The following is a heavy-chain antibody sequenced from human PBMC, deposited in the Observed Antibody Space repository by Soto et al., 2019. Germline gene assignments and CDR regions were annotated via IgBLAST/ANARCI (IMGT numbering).Heavy chain of an antibody. V-gene: IGHV5-51*01. CDR3: ARQDEYSRLFDI. Sequence: GESLKISCKGSGYSFINYWIGWVRQMPGKGLEWMGIIYPGDSDTRYSPSFKCQVTISADKSISTAYLQWSSLKASDTAMYYCARQDEYSRLFDIWGEGTMVTVSS. D-gene: IGHD6-13*01. CDR2: IYPGDSDT. CDR1: GYSFINYW. J-gene: IGHJ3*02.